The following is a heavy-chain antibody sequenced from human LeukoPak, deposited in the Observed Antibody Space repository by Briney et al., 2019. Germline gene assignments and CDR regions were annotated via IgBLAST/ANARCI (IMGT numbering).Heavy chain of an antibody. CDR2: IIPIFGTA. Sequence: SVKVFCKASGGTFSSYAISWVRQAPGQGLEWMRGIIPIFGTANYAQKFQGRVTITADESTSTAYMELSSLRSEDTAVYYCARDSRDYGSGSSQHYFDYWGQGTLVTVSS. V-gene: IGHV1-69*13. CDR1: GGTFSSYA. CDR3: ARDSRDYGSGSSQHYFDY. J-gene: IGHJ4*02. D-gene: IGHD3-10*01.